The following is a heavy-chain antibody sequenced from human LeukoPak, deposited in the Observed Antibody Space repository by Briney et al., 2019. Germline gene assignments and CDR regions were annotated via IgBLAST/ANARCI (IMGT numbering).Heavy chain of an antibody. CDR1: GGTFSSYA. V-gene: IGHV1-2*02. J-gene: IGHJ4*02. CDR3: ARENCSSTSCYRRFDY. CDR2: INPNSGGT. D-gene: IGHD2-2*01. Sequence: ASVKVSCKASGGTFSSYAISWVRQAPGQGLEWMGWINPNSGGTNYAQKFQGRVTMTRDTSISTAYMELSRLRSDDTAVYYCARENCSSTSCYRRFDYWGQGTLVTVSS.